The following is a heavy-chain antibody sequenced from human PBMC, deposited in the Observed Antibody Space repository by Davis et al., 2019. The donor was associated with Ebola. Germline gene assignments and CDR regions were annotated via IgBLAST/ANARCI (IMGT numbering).Heavy chain of an antibody. D-gene: IGHD1-26*01. CDR2: IKSKTDGGTT. CDR3: TTGSEWELQIY. J-gene: IGHJ4*02. Sequence: GESLKISCAASGFTFSNAWMSWGSQAPGKGLEWVGRIKSKTDGGTTDYAAPVTGRFTISRDDSKNTLYLQMNSLKTEDTAVYYCTTGSEWELQIYWGQGTLVTVSS. V-gene: IGHV3-15*01. CDR1: GFTFSNAW.